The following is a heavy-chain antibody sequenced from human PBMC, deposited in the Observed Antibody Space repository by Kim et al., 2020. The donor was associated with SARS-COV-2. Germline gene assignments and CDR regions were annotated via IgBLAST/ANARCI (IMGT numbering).Heavy chain of an antibody. CDR1: GYTFTSYG. J-gene: IGHJ4*02. D-gene: IGHD2-15*01. Sequence: ASVKVSCKASGYTFTSYGISWVRQAPGQGLEWMGWISAYNGNTNYAQKLQGRVTMTTDTSTSTAYMELRSLRSDDTAVYYCARDAESSEDIVVVVAARVIDYWGQGTLVTVSS. CDR2: ISAYNGNT. CDR3: ARDAESSEDIVVVVAARVIDY. V-gene: IGHV1-18*01.